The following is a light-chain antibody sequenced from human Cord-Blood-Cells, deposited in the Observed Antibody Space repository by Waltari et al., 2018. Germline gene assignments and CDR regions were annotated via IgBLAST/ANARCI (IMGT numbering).Light chain of an antibody. J-gene: IGKJ2*01. CDR3: QQYDNLPPGGYT. CDR2: DAS. Sequence: DIQLTQSPSSLPASVGDRVTITCQASQDISNYLNWYQQKPGKAPKLLIYDASNLETGGPSRFSGSGSGTDFTFTISSLQPEDIATYYCQQYDNLPPGGYTFGQGTKLEIK. CDR1: QDISNY. V-gene: IGKV1-33*01.